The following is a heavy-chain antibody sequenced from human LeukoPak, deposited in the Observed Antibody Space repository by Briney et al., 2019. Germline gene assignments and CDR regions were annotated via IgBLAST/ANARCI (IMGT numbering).Heavy chain of an antibody. J-gene: IGHJ4*02. D-gene: IGHD2-21*02. CDR2: ISYDGSNK. V-gene: IGHV3-30*18. CDR3: AKVVDCGGDCYPIDY. CDR1: GFTFSSYG. Sequence: PGGSLRLSCAASGFTFSSYGMHWVCQAPGKGLEWVAVISYDGSNKYYADSVKGRFTISRDNSKNTLYLQMNSLRAEDTAVYYCAKVVDCGGDCYPIDYWGQGTLVTVSS.